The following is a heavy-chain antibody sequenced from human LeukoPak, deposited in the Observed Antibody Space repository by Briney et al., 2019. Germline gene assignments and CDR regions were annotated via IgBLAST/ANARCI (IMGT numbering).Heavy chain of an antibody. J-gene: IGHJ4*02. D-gene: IGHD6-6*01. CDR1: GGSISTSNYY. Sequence: SETLSLTCTVSGGSISTSNYYWGWIRHPPGKGLERIGNIFYSGSTYYNPPLRSRVTISLDTSKNDFSLKLSSVTAADAAVYYCARWRIAALAFDYWGQGTLVTVSS. CDR3: ARWRIAALAFDY. CDR2: IFYSGST. V-gene: IGHV4-39*07.